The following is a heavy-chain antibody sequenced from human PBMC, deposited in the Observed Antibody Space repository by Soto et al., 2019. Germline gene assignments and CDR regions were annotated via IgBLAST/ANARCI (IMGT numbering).Heavy chain of an antibody. CDR1: GGTFSSYA. Sequence: SVKVSCKASGGTFSSYAISWVRQAPGQGLEWMGGIIPIFGTANYAQKFQGRVTITADESTSTAYMELSSLRSEDTAVYYCARDRRIAVAGTKYYYYGMDVWGQGTTVTVSS. V-gene: IGHV1-69*13. J-gene: IGHJ6*02. D-gene: IGHD6-19*01. CDR3: ARDRRIAVAGTKYYYYGMDV. CDR2: IIPIFGTA.